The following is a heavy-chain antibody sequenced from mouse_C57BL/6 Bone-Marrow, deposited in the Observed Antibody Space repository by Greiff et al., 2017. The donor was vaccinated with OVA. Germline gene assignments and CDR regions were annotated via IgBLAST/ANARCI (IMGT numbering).Heavy chain of an antibody. Sequence: EVKLMESGGGLVKPGGSLKLSCAASGFTFSSYAMSWVRQTPEKRLEWVATISDGGSYTYYPDNVKGRFTISRDNAKNNLYLQMSHLKSEDTAMYYCARGGGRDYWGQGTTLTVSS. V-gene: IGHV5-4*03. D-gene: IGHD1-1*01. CDR3: ARGGGRDY. J-gene: IGHJ2*01. CDR2: ISDGGSYT. CDR1: GFTFSSYA.